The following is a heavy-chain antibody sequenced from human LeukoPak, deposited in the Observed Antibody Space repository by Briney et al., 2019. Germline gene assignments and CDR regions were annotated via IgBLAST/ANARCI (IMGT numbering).Heavy chain of an antibody. CDR3: AKDSSGYSYAHYYGMDV. J-gene: IGHJ6*02. CDR1: GFTFSSYA. CDR2: ISGSGGST. V-gene: IGHV3-23*01. D-gene: IGHD5-18*01. Sequence: GGSLRLSCAASGFTFSSYAMSWVRQAPGKGLEWVSAISGSGGSTYYADSVKGRFTISRDNSKNTLYLQMNSLRAEDTAVYYCAKDSSGYSYAHYYGMDVWGQGTTVTVSS.